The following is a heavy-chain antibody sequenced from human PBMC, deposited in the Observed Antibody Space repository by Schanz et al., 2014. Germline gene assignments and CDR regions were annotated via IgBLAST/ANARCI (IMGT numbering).Heavy chain of an antibody. CDR2: ISWNSVSI. CDR1: GFMFEDYD. Sequence: EEQLVESGGGLVQPGRSLRLSCAASGFMFEDYDMHWVRQAPGKALEWVSGISWNSVSIGYADSVKGRFTISRDNAKNSLYLQMNSLRVDDTAFYFCAKVRGDQRGAFDSWGQGTLVTVSS. CDR3: AKVRGDQRGAFDS. V-gene: IGHV3-9*01. J-gene: IGHJ4*02. D-gene: IGHD4-17*01.